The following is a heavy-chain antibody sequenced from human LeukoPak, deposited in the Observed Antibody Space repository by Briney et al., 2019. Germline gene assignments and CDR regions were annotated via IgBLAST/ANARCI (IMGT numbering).Heavy chain of an antibody. CDR3: ARVPGPNWFDP. CDR2: MYHTGST. Sequence: SESLSLTCTVSGYSIPYGYYWGWIRQPPGKGLEWVGSMYHTGSTYYNPSLKSRVIISVDTSKNQVSLKLNFVTAADTAVYYCARVPGPNWFDPWGQGILVTVSS. V-gene: IGHV4-38-2*02. J-gene: IGHJ5*02. CDR1: GYSIPYGYY.